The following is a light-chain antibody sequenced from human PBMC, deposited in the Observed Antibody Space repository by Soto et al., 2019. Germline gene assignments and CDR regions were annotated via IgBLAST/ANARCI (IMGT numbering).Light chain of an antibody. Sequence: QSVLTQPPSASGTPGQRVTISCAGSSSNIGSNYVHWYQQLPGTAPNLLIYLNDQRPSGVPDRFSGSKSGTSASLAISGLRSEDEADYFCAAWDGSLDGRFVFGAGTKVTVL. V-gene: IGLV1-47*02. CDR1: SSNIGSNY. CDR2: LND. CDR3: AAWDGSLDGRFV. J-gene: IGLJ1*01.